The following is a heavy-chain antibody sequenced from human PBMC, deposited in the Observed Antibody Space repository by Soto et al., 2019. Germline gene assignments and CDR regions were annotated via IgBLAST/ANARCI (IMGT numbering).Heavy chain of an antibody. V-gene: IGHV1-18*04. D-gene: IGHD3-3*01. CDR3: ARISYPALQGAFEI. Sequence: QGHLEQSGGEVKKPGASVQVSCRALDYTFITYGPSWVRQAPGQGLEWMGLINPYNGNTVYAQKFQGRVTMTRDTSTDTAYIELRSLRFNDTAVYYCARISYPALQGAFEIWGHGTMVTVSS. J-gene: IGHJ3*02. CDR1: DYTFITYG. CDR2: INPYNGNT.